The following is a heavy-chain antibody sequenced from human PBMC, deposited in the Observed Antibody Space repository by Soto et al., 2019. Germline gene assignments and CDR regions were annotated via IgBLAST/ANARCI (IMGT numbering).Heavy chain of an antibody. CDR1: GFTFSSYA. CDR2: ISGSGGST. Sequence: EVQLLESGGGLVQPGGSLRLSCAASGFTFSSYAMSWVRQAPGKGLEWVSAISGSGGSTYYADSVKGRFTISRDNSKNTLYLQMNSLRAEDTAVYYCAKGSGKSSTPQFTFDYWGQGTLVTVSS. J-gene: IGHJ4*02. CDR3: AKGSGKSSTPQFTFDY. V-gene: IGHV3-23*01. D-gene: IGHD6-13*01.